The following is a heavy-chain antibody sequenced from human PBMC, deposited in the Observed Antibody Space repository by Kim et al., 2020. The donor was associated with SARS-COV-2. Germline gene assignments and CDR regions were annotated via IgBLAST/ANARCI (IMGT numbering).Heavy chain of an antibody. CDR3: ARGKGIQLWADFDY. J-gene: IGHJ4*02. CDR2: INHSGST. Sequence: SETLSLTCAVYGGSFSGYYWSWIRQPPGKGLEWIGEINHSGSTHYNPSLKSRVTISVDTSKNQFSLKLSSVTAADTAVYYCARGKGIQLWADFDYWGQGTLVTVSS. D-gene: IGHD5-18*01. CDR1: GGSFSGYY. V-gene: IGHV4-34*01.